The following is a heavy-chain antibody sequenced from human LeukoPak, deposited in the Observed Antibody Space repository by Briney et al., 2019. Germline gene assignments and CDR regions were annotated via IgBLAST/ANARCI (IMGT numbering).Heavy chain of an antibody. CDR1: GDSISTSNSY. CDR2: IYYSGNT. Sequence: SETLSLTCTVSGDSISTSNSYWGWIRQPPGKGLEWIGSIYYSGNTYYNASLKSRVSISIDTSKNQFSLKLTSVTAADTAVYYCARQTGSGLFILPGGQGTLVTVSS. V-gene: IGHV4-39*01. J-gene: IGHJ4*02. D-gene: IGHD3/OR15-3a*01. CDR3: ARQTGSGLFILP.